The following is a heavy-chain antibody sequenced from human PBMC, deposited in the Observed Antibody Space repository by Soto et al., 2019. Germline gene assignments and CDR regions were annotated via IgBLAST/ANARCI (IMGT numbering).Heavy chain of an antibody. CDR1: GFPFSSYG. CDR2: ISYDGSNK. D-gene: IGHD3-10*01. J-gene: IGHJ4*02. V-gene: IGHV3-30*03. CDR3: VGGQYYFDY. Sequence: QVQLVESGGGVVQPGRSLRLSCAASGFPFSSYGMHWVRGAPGKGLEWVAVISYDGSNKYYADSVKGRFTISRDNSASTLYLQMNSLRHEDTALYYCVGGQYYFDYRGQGTLVTVSP.